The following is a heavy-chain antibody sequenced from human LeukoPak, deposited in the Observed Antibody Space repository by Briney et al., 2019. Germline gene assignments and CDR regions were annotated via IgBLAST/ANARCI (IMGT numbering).Heavy chain of an antibody. CDR1: GFTFSSYA. Sequence: GRSLRLSCAASGFTFSSYAMHWVRQAPGKGLEWVAVISYDGSNKCYADSVKGRFTISRDNSKNTLYLQMNSLRAEDTAVYYCARTPFTYYYDSSGYPLYYYYGMDVWGQGTTVTVSS. CDR3: ARTPFTYYYDSSGYPLYYYYGMDV. J-gene: IGHJ6*02. D-gene: IGHD3-22*01. V-gene: IGHV3-30-3*01. CDR2: ISYDGSNK.